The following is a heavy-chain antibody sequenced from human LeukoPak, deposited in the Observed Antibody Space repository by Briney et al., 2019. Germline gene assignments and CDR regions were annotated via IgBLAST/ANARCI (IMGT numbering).Heavy chain of an antibody. Sequence: ASVKVSCKASGGTFSSYAISWVRQAPGQGLEWMGGINTNTGNPTYAQGFTGRFVFSLDTSVSTAYLQISSLKAEDTAVYYCARDGYSSSWYYYYYYMDVWGKGTTVTVSS. CDR3: ARDGYSSSWYYYYYYMDV. CDR1: GGTFSSYA. CDR2: INTNTGNP. D-gene: IGHD6-13*01. J-gene: IGHJ6*03. V-gene: IGHV7-4-1*02.